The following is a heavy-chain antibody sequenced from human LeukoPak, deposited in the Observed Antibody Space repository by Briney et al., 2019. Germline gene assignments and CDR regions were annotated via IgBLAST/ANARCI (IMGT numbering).Heavy chain of an antibody. CDR2: IYYSGST. D-gene: IGHD2-2*01. J-gene: IGHJ4*02. Sequence: SETLSLTCTVSGGSISSYYWSWIRQPPGKGLEWLGYIYYSGSTNYNPSLKSRVTISVDTSKNQFSLKLSSVTAADTAVYYCARPRSGCSSTSCYHYFDYWGQGTLVTVSS. CDR1: GGSISSYY. CDR3: ARPRSGCSSTSCYHYFDY. V-gene: IGHV4-59*08.